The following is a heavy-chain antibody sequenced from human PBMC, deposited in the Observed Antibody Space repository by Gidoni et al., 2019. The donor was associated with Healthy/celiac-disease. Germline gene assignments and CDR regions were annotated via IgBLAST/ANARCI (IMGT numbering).Heavy chain of an antibody. V-gene: IGHV2-26*01. Sequence: QVTLKESGPVLVKPTETLTLTCTVSGFSLSNARMGVSWLRQPPGKALEWLAHIFSNDEKSYSTSLKNRLTISKDTSKSQVVLTMTNMDPVDTATYYCARIVWNMVRGVLDAWFDPWGQGTLVTVSS. CDR2: IFSNDEK. D-gene: IGHD3-10*01. J-gene: IGHJ5*02. CDR1: GFSLSNARMG. CDR3: ARIVWNMVRGVLDAWFDP.